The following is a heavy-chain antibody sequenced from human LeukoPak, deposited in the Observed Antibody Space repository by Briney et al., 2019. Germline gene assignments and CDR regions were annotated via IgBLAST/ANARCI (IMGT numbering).Heavy chain of an antibody. Sequence: PSETLSLTCTVSGGSITNYYWSWIRQPPGKGLEWIGYVYYSGSTSYIPSLEGRVTISVDTSKHQFSLRLSSVTAADTAIYYCARNDLGLDGTWEWGQGNPV. V-gene: IGHV4-59*08. D-gene: IGHD3/OR15-3a*01. CDR2: VYYSGST. J-gene: IGHJ4*01. CDR1: GGSITNYY. CDR3: ARNDLGLDGTWE.